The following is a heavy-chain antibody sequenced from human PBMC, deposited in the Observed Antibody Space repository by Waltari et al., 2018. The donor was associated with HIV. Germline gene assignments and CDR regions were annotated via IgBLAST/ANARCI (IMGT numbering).Heavy chain of an antibody. Sequence: QVQLVESGGGVVQPGRSLRLSCAASGFTFSSYAMHWVRQAPGKGLEWVTVISYDGSNKDYADSVKGRFTISRDNSKNTLYLQMNSLRAEDTAVYYCARDAYYDFWSGREGHDYWGQGTLVTVSS. D-gene: IGHD3-3*01. CDR3: ARDAYYDFWSGREGHDY. CDR2: ISYDGSNK. CDR1: GFTFSSYA. V-gene: IGHV3-30*04. J-gene: IGHJ4*02.